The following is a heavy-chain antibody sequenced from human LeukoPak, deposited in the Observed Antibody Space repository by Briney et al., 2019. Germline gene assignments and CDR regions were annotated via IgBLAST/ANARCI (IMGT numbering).Heavy chain of an antibody. J-gene: IGHJ4*02. Sequence: PGGSLRLSCAASGFTFTNYAMSWVRQAPGKGLEWVSAISGGGGSAYYADSVKGRFTISRDNSKNTLYLQMNSLRAEDTAVYYCAKEEGSVGYYYGSGSYPNDYWGQGTLVTVSS. CDR3: AKEEGSVGYYYGSGSYPNDY. V-gene: IGHV3-23*01. CDR1: GFTFTNYA. CDR2: ISGGGGSA. D-gene: IGHD3-10*01.